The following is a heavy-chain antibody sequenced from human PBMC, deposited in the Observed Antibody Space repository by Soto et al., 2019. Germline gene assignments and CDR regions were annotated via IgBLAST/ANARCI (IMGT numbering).Heavy chain of an antibody. CDR2: ISGSGDRT. Sequence: EVQLLESGGGLVQPGGSLRLSCAASGITISNYPMSWVRQAPGKGLDWDSGISGSGDRTYYADSAKDRFSISKDISKNSLSLQLDSLGVEDTAVYFCVKDDGGYPSTAPHWGQGTLVTVSS. CDR3: VKDDGGYPSTAPH. V-gene: IGHV3-23*01. D-gene: IGHD3-22*01. J-gene: IGHJ4*02. CDR1: GITISNYP.